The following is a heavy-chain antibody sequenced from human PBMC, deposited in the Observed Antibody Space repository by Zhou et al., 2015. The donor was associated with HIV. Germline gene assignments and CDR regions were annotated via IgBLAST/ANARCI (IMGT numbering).Heavy chain of an antibody. Sequence: QVQLVQSGAEVKKPGSSVKVSCKASGGTFSSYAISWVRQAPGQGLEWMGGIIPIFGTANYAQKFQGRVTITADESTSTAYMELSSLRSEDTAVYYCARDCSGGSCYSVEEGNWFDPWGQGTLVTVSS. D-gene: IGHD2-15*01. CDR2: IIPIFGTA. CDR3: ARDCSGGSCYSVEEGNWFDP. CDR1: GGTFSSYA. V-gene: IGHV1-69*01. J-gene: IGHJ5*02.